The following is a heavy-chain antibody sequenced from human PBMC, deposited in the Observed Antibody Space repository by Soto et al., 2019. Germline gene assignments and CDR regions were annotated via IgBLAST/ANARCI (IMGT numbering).Heavy chain of an antibody. V-gene: IGHV4-39*01. CDR1: GGSISSSSYY. CDR3: ARHAYRSGWADH. D-gene: IGHD6-19*01. CDR2: IYYSGST. Sequence: QLQLQESGPGLVKPSETLSLTCTVSGGSISSSSYYWGWIRQPPGEGLEWIGTIYYSGSTYYNPSLKSRVTISVDTSKNQFSLKLSSVTAADTAVYYCARHAYRSGWADHWGQGTLVTVSS. J-gene: IGHJ4*02.